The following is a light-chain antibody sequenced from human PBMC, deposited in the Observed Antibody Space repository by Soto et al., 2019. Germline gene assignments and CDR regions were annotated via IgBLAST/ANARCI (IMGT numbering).Light chain of an antibody. Sequence: QSALTQPASVSGSPGQSITISCTGTSSDVGGYNYVSWYQQHPGKAPKLMIYDVSDRPSGVSNRFSGSKSGSTASLTISGLQAEGEADYYCSSYTSSSLYVFGTGTKVNVL. J-gene: IGLJ1*01. CDR1: SSDVGGYNY. CDR3: SSYTSSSLYV. V-gene: IGLV2-14*03. CDR2: DVS.